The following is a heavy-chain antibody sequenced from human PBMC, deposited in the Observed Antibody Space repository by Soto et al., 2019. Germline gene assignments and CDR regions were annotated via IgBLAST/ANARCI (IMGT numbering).Heavy chain of an antibody. J-gene: IGHJ6*02. D-gene: IGHD6-13*01. CDR2: ISAYNGNT. CDR1: GYTFTSYG. V-gene: IGHV1-18*01. CDR3: ARDGYSSSWDLYGMDV. Sequence: QVQLVQSGAEVKKPGASVKVSCKASGYTFTSYGISWVRQAPGQGLEWMGWISAYNGNTNYAQKLQGRVTMTTDTSTRTAYMELRSLRSDDTAVYYCARDGYSSSWDLYGMDVWGQGTTVTVSS.